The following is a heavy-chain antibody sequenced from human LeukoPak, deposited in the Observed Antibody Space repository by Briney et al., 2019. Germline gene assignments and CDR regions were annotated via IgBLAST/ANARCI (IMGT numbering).Heavy chain of an antibody. V-gene: IGHV1-2*02. D-gene: IGHD3-16*01. CDR3: AREGLGELTLDY. CDR2: INPKSGGT. CDR1: GYTFTGYY. J-gene: IGHJ4*01. Sequence: ASVKVSCKASGYTFTGYYLHWVRQAPGQGLEWMGWINPKSGGTDYAQKLQGRVTMITDTSSNTAYMELRSLRSDDTALYYCAREGLGELTLDYWGQGTLVTVSS.